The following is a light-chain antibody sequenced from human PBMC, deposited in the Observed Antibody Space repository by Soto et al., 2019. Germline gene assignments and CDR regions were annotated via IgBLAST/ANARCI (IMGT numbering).Light chain of an antibody. CDR1: QSITTF. J-gene: IGKJ5*01. Sequence: DIQMTQSPSSLSASVEDRVTITCRASQSITTFLNWYQQKPGKAPKLLIYATSNLQSGVPSRFSGSGSGTDFTLTISSLQPEDFATYYCQQSYNTPITFGQGTRLEMK. CDR3: QQSYNTPIT. V-gene: IGKV1-39*01. CDR2: ATS.